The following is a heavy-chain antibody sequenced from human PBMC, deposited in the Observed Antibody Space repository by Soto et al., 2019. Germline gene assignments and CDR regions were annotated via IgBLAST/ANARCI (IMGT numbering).Heavy chain of an antibody. CDR2: ISGHNGDT. CDR1: GYTFNSYG. V-gene: IGHV1-18*04. CDR3: ARAMIVVLSWFDP. Sequence: QVQLVQSGAEVKKPGASVKVSCKTSGYTFNSYGITWVRQAPGQGLEWMGWISGHNGDTRYAQKFQGRVTMTTDTSKSTAYMELRSLKSDDTAVYYCARAMIVVLSWFDPWGQGTLVTVSS. J-gene: IGHJ5*02. D-gene: IGHD3-22*01.